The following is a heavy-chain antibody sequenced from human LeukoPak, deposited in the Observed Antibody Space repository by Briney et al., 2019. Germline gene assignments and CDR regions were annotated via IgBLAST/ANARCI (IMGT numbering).Heavy chain of an antibody. Sequence: GGSLRLSCAASGFTFSTYSMNWVRQAPGKGLEWVSYISGTSSLIYYADSVKGRFTISRDNAKNSLYLQMNSLRAEDTAVYYCARDFTIAAAGTLWPYYGMDVWGQGTTVTVSS. CDR2: ISGTSSLI. D-gene: IGHD6-13*01. J-gene: IGHJ6*02. V-gene: IGHV3-48*04. CDR3: ARDFTIAAAGTLWPYYGMDV. CDR1: GFTFSTYS.